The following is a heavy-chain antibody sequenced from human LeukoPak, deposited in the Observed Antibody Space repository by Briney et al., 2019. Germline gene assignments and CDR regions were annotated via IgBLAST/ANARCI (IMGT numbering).Heavy chain of an antibody. CDR2: IYYSGST. D-gene: IGHD6-19*01. CDR3: ARHPGYSSGWYYFDY. CDR1: GGSISSSSYY. V-gene: IGHV4-39*01. J-gene: IGHJ4*02. Sequence: SETLSLTCTVSGGSISSSSYYWGWIRQPPGKGLEWIGSIYYSGSTYYNPSRKSRVTISVDTSKNQFSLKLSSVTAADTAVYYCARHPGYSSGWYYFDYWGQGTLVTVSS.